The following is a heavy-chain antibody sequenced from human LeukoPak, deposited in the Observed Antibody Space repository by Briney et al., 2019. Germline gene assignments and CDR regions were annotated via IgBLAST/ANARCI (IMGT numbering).Heavy chain of an antibody. Sequence: SETLSLTCAVYGGSFSGYYWSWIRQPPGKGLERIGEINHSGSTYYNPSLKSRVTISVDTSKNQFSLKLSSVTAADTAVYYCARHGMYSSGWYPPGYFDYWGQGTLVTVSS. CDR3: ARHGMYSSGWYPPGYFDY. D-gene: IGHD6-19*01. CDR2: INHSGST. V-gene: IGHV4-34*01. J-gene: IGHJ4*02. CDR1: GGSFSGYY.